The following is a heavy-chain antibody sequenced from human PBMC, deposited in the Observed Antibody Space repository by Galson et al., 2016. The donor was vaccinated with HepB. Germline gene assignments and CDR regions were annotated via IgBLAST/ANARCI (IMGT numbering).Heavy chain of an antibody. Sequence: SCKASRYTFTTYDINWVRQATGQGLEWMGWMNPNSGNTGYAQKFQGRVTMTRNTSISTAYMELSSLRSEDTAVYYCARGRQWLVDPWGQGTLVTVSS. V-gene: IGHV1-8*01. J-gene: IGHJ5*02. CDR3: ARGRQWLVDP. CDR1: RYTFTTYD. CDR2: MNPNSGNT. D-gene: IGHD6-19*01.